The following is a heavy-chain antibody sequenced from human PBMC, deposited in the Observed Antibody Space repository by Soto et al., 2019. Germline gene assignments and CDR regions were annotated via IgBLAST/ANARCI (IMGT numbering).Heavy chain of an antibody. CDR1: GFTFSSYS. D-gene: IGHD4-17*01. CDR3: ARVPPTDYYYYYMDV. Sequence: GGSLRLSCAASGFTFSSYSMNWVRQAPGKGLEWVSYISSSSSTIYYADSVKGRSTISRDNAKNSLYLQMNSLRAEDTAVYYCARVPPTDYYYYYMDVWGKGTTVTVSS. V-gene: IGHV3-48*01. CDR2: ISSSSSTI. J-gene: IGHJ6*03.